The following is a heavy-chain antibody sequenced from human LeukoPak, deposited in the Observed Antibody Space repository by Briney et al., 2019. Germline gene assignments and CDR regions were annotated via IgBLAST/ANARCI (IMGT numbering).Heavy chain of an antibody. Sequence: GGSLRLSCAASGFTFSSYAMSWVRQAPGKGLGWVSAISGSGGSTYYADSVKGRFTISRDNSKNTLYLQMNSLRAEDTAVYYCAKATSIAARRGSGGFNYWGQGTLVTVSS. V-gene: IGHV3-23*01. CDR1: GFTFSSYA. D-gene: IGHD6-6*01. J-gene: IGHJ4*02. CDR2: ISGSGGST. CDR3: AKATSIAARRGSGGFNY.